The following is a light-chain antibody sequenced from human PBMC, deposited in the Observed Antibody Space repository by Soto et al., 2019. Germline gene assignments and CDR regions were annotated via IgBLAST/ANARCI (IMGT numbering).Light chain of an antibody. CDR3: QQSYSTPLT. J-gene: IGKJ4*01. CDR1: QTISSY. CDR2: AAS. V-gene: IGKV1-39*01. Sequence: DIQMTQSPSSLSASIGDRVTITCRASQTISSYLNWYQQKPGKAPKLLIYAASSLQSGVPSRFSGTGSGTDFTITISSLQPEDGATYYGQQSYSTPLTFGGGTKVEIK.